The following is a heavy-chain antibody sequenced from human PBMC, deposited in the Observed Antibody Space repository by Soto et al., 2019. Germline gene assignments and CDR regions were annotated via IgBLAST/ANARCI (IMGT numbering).Heavy chain of an antibody. J-gene: IGHJ6*02. CDR3: GCRVEDISYDYYGMDV. CDR1: GGSVRINNW. V-gene: IGHV4-4*02. D-gene: IGHD2-15*01. CDR2: IHHREST. Sequence: SDTLYLTCAVSGGSVRINNWWVWVRQPPGKGLEWIGEIHHRESTNLNPSLKSRVTISVDRSKNEFSLKVKSVTAADTAVYYCGCRVEDISYDYYGMDVWGQGTTVTVSS.